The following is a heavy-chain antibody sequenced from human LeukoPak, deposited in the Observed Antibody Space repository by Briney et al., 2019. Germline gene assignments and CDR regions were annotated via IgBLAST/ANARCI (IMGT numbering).Heavy chain of an antibody. J-gene: IGHJ4*02. V-gene: IGHV5-51*01. CDR2: IYPSDSDT. Sequence: GESLKISCQGSEYSFATYWIAWLRQMPVEGLEWMGIIYPSDSDTRYSPSFQGQVTISADKSIKTAYLQWSSLKASDTAMYYCARPLQGIVGATGFDYWGQGTLVTVSS. CDR3: ARPLQGIVGATGFDY. D-gene: IGHD1-26*01. CDR1: EYSFATYW.